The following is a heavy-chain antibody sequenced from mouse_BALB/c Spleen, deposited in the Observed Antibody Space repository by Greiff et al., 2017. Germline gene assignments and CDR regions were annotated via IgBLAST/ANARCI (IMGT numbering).Heavy chain of an antibody. J-gene: IGHJ4*01. CDR1: GYTFTSYV. CDR3: AGVGVTMSTTCSAMDY. D-gene: IGHD2-4*01. CDR2: INPYNDGT. Sequence: VQLKESGPELVKPGASVKMSCKASGYTFTSYVMHWVKQKPGQGLEWIGFINPYNDGTKYNEKFKGKATLTSDKSSSTAYMELSSLTSEDSAVYYCAGVGVTMSTTCSAMDYWGQGTSVTVSS. V-gene: IGHV1-14*01.